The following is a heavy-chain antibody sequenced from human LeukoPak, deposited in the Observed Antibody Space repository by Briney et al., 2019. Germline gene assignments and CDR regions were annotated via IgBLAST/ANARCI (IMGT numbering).Heavy chain of an antibody. CDR1: GGSFSGYY. CDR3: ARDDYYDSSGYYRRDAFDI. V-gene: IGHV4-4*07. J-gene: IGHJ3*02. CDR2: IYTSGST. Sequence: SETLSLTCAVYGGSFSGYYWNWIRQPAGKGLEWIGRIYTSGSTNYNPSLKSRVTMSVDTSKNQFSLKLSSVTAADTAVYYCARDDYYDSSGYYRRDAFDIWGQGTMVTVSS. D-gene: IGHD3-22*01.